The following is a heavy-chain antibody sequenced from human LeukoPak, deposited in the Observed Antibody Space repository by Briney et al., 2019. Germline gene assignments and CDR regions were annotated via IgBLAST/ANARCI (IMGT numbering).Heavy chain of an antibody. CDR2: INPSGGST. CDR1: GYTFTSYY. CDR3: ARDLSRYYYDSSGYLFDY. J-gene: IGHJ4*02. Sequence: ASVKVSCKASGYTFTSYYMHWVRQAPGQGLEWVGIINPSGGSTSYAQKFQGRVTMTRDTSTSTVYMELSSLRSEDTAVYYCARDLSRYYYDSSGYLFDYWGQGTLVTVSS. V-gene: IGHV1-46*01. D-gene: IGHD3-22*01.